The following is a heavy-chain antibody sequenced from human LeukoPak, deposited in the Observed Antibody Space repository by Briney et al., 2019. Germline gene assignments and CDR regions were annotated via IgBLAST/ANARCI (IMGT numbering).Heavy chain of an antibody. CDR3: ARGLQGTVVTYYGMDV. D-gene: IGHD4-23*01. Sequence: PSETLSLTCAVYGGSFSGYYWSGIRQPPGKGLEWIGEINHSGSTNYNPSLKSRVTISVDTSKNQFSLKLSSVTAADTAVYYCARGLQGTVVTYYGMDVWGQGTTVTVSS. CDR2: INHSGST. CDR1: GGSFSGYY. V-gene: IGHV4-34*01. J-gene: IGHJ6*02.